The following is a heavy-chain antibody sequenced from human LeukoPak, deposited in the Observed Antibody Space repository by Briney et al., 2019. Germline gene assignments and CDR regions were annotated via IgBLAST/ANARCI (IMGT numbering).Heavy chain of an antibody. J-gene: IGHJ5*02. D-gene: IGHD3-10*01. CDR2: INAGNGNT. V-gene: IGHV1-3*01. CDR3: ARHDSVVRGIITNYFDP. CDR1: GYTFTNYA. Sequence: ASVKVSCKTSGYTFTNYAIHWVRQAPGQRLEWMGWINAGNGNTKYSQNFQGRVTITRDTSASTAYMEVSSLTSEDTAVYYCARHDSVVRGIITNYFDPWGQGTLVTVSS.